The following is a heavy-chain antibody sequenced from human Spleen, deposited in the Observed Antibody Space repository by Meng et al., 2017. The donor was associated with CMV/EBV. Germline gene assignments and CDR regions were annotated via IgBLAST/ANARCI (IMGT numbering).Heavy chain of an antibody. CDR2: IYRGDNT. J-gene: IGHJ4*02. CDR3: TGDSVSNPNLDY. D-gene: IGHD3-10*01. Sequence: EVHRVGSVGGLVQPGGSLRLSFAASGFNVRDKYMSWVRQAPGKGLEWVCIIYRGDNTYYIDSVKDRFTVSRDNSKNTMYLQMNSLRVEDTAVYYCTGDSVSNPNLDYWGQGTLVTVSS. CDR1: GFNVRDKY. V-gene: IGHV3-66*01.